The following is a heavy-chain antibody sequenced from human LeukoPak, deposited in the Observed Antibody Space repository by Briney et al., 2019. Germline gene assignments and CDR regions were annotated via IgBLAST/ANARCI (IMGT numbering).Heavy chain of an antibody. V-gene: IGHV3-53*01. D-gene: IGHD2-21*01. CDR2: IYIDTNT. CDR3: ARDREVVIAKAQMDV. CDR1: GFTVSANH. J-gene: IGHJ6*04. Sequence: PGGSLRLSCAVSGFTVSANHMSWVRQAPGKGLEGVSVIYIDTNTYYADSVKGRFTISRDNSKSTLFLQMNSLRAEDTAVYYCARDREVVIAKAQMDVWGKGTTVTVFS.